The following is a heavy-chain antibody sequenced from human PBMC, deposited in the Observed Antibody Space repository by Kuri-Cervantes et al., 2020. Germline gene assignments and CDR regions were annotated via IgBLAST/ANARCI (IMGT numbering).Heavy chain of an antibody. Sequence: GESLKISCAASGFTFSSYGMSWVRQAPGKGLERVSGISGSGGKTYYEDSVKGRFTISRDNAKNSLYLQINSLRAEDTAVYYCARDGLVDAYRQDYFDYWGQGTLVTVSS. CDR3: ARDGLVDAYRQDYFDY. D-gene: IGHD2-15*01. CDR1: GFTFSSYG. CDR2: ISGSGGKT. V-gene: IGHV3-23*01. J-gene: IGHJ4*02.